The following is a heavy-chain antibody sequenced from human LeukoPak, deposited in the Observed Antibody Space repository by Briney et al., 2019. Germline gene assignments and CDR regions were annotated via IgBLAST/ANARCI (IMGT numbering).Heavy chain of an antibody. J-gene: IGHJ6*02. D-gene: IGHD5-18*01. Sequence: GGSLRLSCAASGFTFSSYAMSWVRQAPGKGLEWVSAISGSGGSTYYADSVKGRFTISRDNSKNTLYLQMNSLRAEDTAVYYCAKPVDTAMVKYYFYGMDVWGQGTTVTVSS. CDR3: AKPVDTAMVKYYFYGMDV. V-gene: IGHV3-23*01. CDR1: GFTFSSYA. CDR2: ISGSGGST.